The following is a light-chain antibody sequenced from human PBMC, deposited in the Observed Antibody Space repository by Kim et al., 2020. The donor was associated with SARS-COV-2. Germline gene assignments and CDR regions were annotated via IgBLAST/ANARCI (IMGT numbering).Light chain of an antibody. V-gene: IGKV3-20*01. CDR3: QQYAGSPPRT. CDR1: QSVSSNY. J-gene: IGKJ2*02. Sequence: EIVLTQSPGTLSLSPGERATLSCRASQSVSSNYLAWYQQKPGQSPRLLIYGASSRATGIPDRFSGSGSGTDFTLTISRLEPEDFAVYYCQQYAGSPPRTFGQGTKLEIK. CDR2: GAS.